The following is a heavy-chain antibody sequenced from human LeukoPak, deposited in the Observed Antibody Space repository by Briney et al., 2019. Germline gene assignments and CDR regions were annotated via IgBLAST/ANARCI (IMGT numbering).Heavy chain of an antibody. Sequence: SDTLSLTCTVSGGSINSSSYYWGWIRQPPGKGLEWIGSIYYSGSTYYNPSLKSRVTISVDTSKNQFSLKLSSVTAADTAVYYCARTHGGTSGWYVASGSPFDYWGQGTLVTVSS. CDR1: GGSINSSSYY. CDR3: ARTHGGTSGWYVASGSPFDY. CDR2: IYYSGST. J-gene: IGHJ4*02. D-gene: IGHD6-19*01. V-gene: IGHV4-39*07.